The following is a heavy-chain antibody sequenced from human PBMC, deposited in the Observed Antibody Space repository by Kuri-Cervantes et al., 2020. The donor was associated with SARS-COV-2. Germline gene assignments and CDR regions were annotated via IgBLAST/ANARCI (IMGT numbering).Heavy chain of an antibody. CDR1: GGSFSGYY. V-gene: IGHV4-59*01. CDR2: IDDSGNT. Sequence: GSLRLSCAVYGGSFSGYYWNWIRQAPGKGLEWIGYIDDSGNTKYNPSLKSRVSISVDTSKRQFSLKLSSVTAEDTAVYYCARDLVGASFAGPPRGMDVWGQGTTVTVSS. D-gene: IGHD1-26*01. CDR3: ARDLVGASFAGPPRGMDV. J-gene: IGHJ6*02.